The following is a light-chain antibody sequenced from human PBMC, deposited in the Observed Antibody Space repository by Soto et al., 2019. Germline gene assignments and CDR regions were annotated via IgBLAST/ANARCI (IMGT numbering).Light chain of an antibody. V-gene: IGKV3-11*01. CDR2: DAY. J-gene: IGKJ1*01. Sequence: EIVLTQSPANLSLSPGESSTISCRASQSIGLAIAWYQHKPGQAHRVLIFDAYQRATGIPARFRGSGSGTDFTLSISSLEPQDFAVYYGQQHTDRPAWTLGKRTKVDIK. CDR3: QQHTDRPAWT. CDR1: QSIGLA.